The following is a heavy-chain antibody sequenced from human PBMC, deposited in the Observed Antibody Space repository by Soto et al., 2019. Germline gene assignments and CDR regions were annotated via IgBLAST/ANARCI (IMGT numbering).Heavy chain of an antibody. CDR2: MNPNSGNT. D-gene: IGHD2-8*01. V-gene: IGHV1-8*01. J-gene: IGHJ6*03. Sequence: ASVKVSCKASGYTFTSYDINWVRQATGQGLEWMGWMNPNSGNTGYAQKFQGRVTMTRNTSISTAYMELSSLRSEDTAVYYCARGARTNYCNYYYYMDVWGKGTTVTVSS. CDR1: GYTFTSYD. CDR3: ARGARTNYCNYYYYMDV.